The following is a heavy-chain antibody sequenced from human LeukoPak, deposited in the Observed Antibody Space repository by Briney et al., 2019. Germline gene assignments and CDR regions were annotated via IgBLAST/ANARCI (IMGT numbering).Heavy chain of an antibody. CDR1: GFTFSSYS. D-gene: IGHD3-16*02. CDR2: IYSDGST. J-gene: IGHJ5*02. Sequence: GGSLRLSCAASGFTFSSYSMNWVRQAPGTGLEWVSEIYSDGSTYYAASVKGRFTISRDNSKNTLYLQMNSLRAEDTAVYYCAKDSWGSYLSWGQGTLVTVSS. CDR3: AKDSWGSYLS. V-gene: IGHV3-23*03.